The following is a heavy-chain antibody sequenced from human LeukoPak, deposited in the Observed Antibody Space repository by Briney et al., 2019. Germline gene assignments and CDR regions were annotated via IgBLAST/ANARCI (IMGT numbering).Heavy chain of an antibody. CDR2: IYSGGST. CDR3: AREQLELESGSNWFDP. Sequence: PGGSLRLSCAASGFTFSSNYMSWVRQAPGKGLEWVSVIYSGGSTYYADSVKGRFTISRDNSKNTLYLQMNSLRAEDTAVYYCAREQLELESGSNWFDPWGQGTLVTVSS. D-gene: IGHD1-7*01. V-gene: IGHV3-53*01. CDR1: GFTFSSNY. J-gene: IGHJ5*02.